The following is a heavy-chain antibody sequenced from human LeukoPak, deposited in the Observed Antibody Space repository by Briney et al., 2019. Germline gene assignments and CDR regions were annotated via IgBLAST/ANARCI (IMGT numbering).Heavy chain of an antibody. CDR2: ISDDGLNK. J-gene: IGHJ4*02. CDR1: GFTFSAYG. CDR3: AGGLLGCRGGSCYPTDY. V-gene: IGHV3-30*03. D-gene: IGHD2-15*01. Sequence: GRSLRLSCAASGFTFSAYGMHWVRQAPGKGLEWVAVISDDGLNKYYIDSVKGRFTISRDNSKNTLYLQMNSLRDEDTAVYYCAGGLLGCRGGSCYPTDYWGQGTLVTVSS.